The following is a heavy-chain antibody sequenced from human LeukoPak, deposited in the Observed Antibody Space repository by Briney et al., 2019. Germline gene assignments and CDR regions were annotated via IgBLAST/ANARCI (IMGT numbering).Heavy chain of an antibody. D-gene: IGHD2-21*01. V-gene: IGHV3-7*01. J-gene: IGHJ6*02. CDR3: ARYCGGDCYGMDV. CDR2: TNQDGSEE. CDR1: GDTFSSYW. Sequence: GGSLRLSCVASGDTFSSYWMSWVRQAPGKGLEWVANTNQDGSEEHYADSVKGRFTISRDNAKNSLYLQMNSLRVEDTAVYYCARYCGGDCYGMDVWGQGTTVTVSS.